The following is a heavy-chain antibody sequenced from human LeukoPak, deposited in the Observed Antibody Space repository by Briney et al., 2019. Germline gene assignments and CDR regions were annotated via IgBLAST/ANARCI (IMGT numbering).Heavy chain of an antibody. CDR2: ISWNSGGI. CDR1: GFTFDDHA. J-gene: IGHJ4*02. CDR3: VKDMTSGYIYGFFDY. V-gene: IGHV3-9*03. D-gene: IGHD5-18*01. Sequence: GRSLRLSCAASGFTFDDHAMHWVRQAPGKGLEWVSGISWNSGGIGYADSVKGRFTISRDNAKNSLYLQMNSLRAEDMAFYYCVKDMTSGYIYGFFDYWGQGTLVTVSS.